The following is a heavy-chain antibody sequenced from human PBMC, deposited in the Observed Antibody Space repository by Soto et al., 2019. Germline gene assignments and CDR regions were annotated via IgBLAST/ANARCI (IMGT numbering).Heavy chain of an antibody. CDR3: ARDALVRAGSGGMDV. D-gene: IGHD3-10*01. CDR1: GFTFSSYA. V-gene: IGHV3-30-3*01. J-gene: IGHJ6*02. CDR2: ISYDGSNK. Sequence: QVQLVESGGGVVQPGRSLRLSCAASGFTFSSYAMHWVRQAPGKGLEWVAVISYDGSNKYYADSVKGRFTISRDNSKNTLYLEMNSLRAEDTAVYYCARDALVRAGSGGMDVWGQGTTVTVS.